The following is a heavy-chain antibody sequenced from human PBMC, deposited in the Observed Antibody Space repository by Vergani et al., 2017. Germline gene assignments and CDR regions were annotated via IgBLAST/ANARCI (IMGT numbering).Heavy chain of an antibody. CDR2: IYYSGST. CDR1: GGSISSSSYY. CDR3: ADSCIAARDSCFAF. V-gene: IGHV4-39*07. D-gene: IGHD6-6*01. Sequence: QLQLQESGPGLVKPSETLSLTCTVSGGSISSSSYYWGWIRQPPGKGLEWIGSIYYSGSTNYNPSLKSRVTISVDTSKNQFSLKLSSVTAADTAVYYCADSCIAARDSCFAFWGQGTLVTVSS. J-gene: IGHJ4*02.